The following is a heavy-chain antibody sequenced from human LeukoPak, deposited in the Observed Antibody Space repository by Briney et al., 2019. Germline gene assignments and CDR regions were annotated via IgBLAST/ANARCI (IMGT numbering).Heavy chain of an antibody. CDR2: ISSSSSYT. V-gene: IGHV3-11*06. Sequence: PGGSLRLSCAASGFTFSDYYMSWIRQAPGKGLEWVSYISSSSSYTNYADSVKGRFTISRDNSKNTLYLQMSSLRAEDTALYYCVKETAFYDHWGPGTPGHRLL. CDR1: GFTFSDYY. D-gene: IGHD2/OR15-2a*01. CDR3: VKETAFYDH. J-gene: IGHJ4*02.